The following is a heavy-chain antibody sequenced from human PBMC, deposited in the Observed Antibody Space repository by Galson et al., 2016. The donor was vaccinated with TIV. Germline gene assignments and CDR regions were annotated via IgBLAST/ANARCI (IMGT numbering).Heavy chain of an antibody. CDR1: GFTFDDHA. D-gene: IGHD2-15*01. V-gene: IGHV3-43D*03. CDR2: IYWGGGST. CDR3: VKAESYSGSDSGLGL. Sequence: SLRLSCAASGFTFDDHAMNWVRHSPGKSPEWISLIYWGGGSTFYADSAKGRFTISRDNSKNSLYLQMHNLRPEDSALYYCVKAESYSGSDSGLGLWGRGTLVTVSS. J-gene: IGHJ5*02.